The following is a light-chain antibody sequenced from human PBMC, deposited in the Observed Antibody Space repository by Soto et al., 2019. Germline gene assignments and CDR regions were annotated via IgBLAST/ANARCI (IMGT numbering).Light chain of an antibody. CDR3: QQYHDLPPLT. Sequence: DIQMTQSPSSLSASVGDRVTITCQASQDISNYLNWFHQKPGKAPKLLISDASNLETGVPSRFSGSGSGTDFTITISSLQPEDIGTYYCQQYHDLPPLTFGGGTKVRIK. CDR1: QDISNY. V-gene: IGKV1-33*01. CDR2: DAS. J-gene: IGKJ4*01.